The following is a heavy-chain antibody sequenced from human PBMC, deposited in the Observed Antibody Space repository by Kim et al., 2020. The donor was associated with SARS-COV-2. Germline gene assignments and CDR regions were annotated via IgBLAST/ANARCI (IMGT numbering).Heavy chain of an antibody. CDR3: AKGPAAGRYYYYYGMDV. J-gene: IGHJ6*02. CDR2: ISGSGGST. CDR1: GFTFSSYA. Sequence: GGSLRLSCAASGFTFSSYAMSWVRQAPGKGLEWVSAISGSGGSTYYADSVKGRFTISRDNSKNTLYLQMNSLRAEDTAVYYCAKGPAAGRYYYYYGMDVWGQGTTVTVSS. V-gene: IGHV3-23*01. D-gene: IGHD6-13*01.